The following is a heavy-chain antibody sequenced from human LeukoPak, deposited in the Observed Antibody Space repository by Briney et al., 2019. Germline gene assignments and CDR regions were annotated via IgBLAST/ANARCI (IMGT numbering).Heavy chain of an antibody. CDR3: AKASHYYMDV. Sequence: QPGGSLRLSCAASGFTFDDYAMHWVRQAPGKGLEWVSGISWNSGSIGYADSVKGRFTISRDNAKNSLYLQMNSLRAEDTALYYCAKASHYYMDVWGKGTTVTISS. V-gene: IGHV3-9*01. CDR2: ISWNSGSI. CDR1: GFTFDDYA. J-gene: IGHJ6*03.